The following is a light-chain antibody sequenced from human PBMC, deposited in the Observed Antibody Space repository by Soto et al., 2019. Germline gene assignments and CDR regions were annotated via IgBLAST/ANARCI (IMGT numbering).Light chain of an antibody. J-gene: IGKJ2*01. CDR1: QTIGSG. V-gene: IGKV1-5*03. CDR3: QQYNNFQYT. CDR2: KAT. Sequence: DIQMTQSPSTLSASVGDGVTITCRASQTIGSGLAWYQQKPGKARKLMIYKATNLHRGVPSRFSGSGSGTDFSLTISSLQPVDSATYYCQQYNNFQYTFGQGTKLEI.